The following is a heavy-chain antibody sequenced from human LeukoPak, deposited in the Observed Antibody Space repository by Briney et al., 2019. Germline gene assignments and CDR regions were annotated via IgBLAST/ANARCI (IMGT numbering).Heavy chain of an antibody. CDR3: ARAYCGGDCTRDY. J-gene: IGHJ4*02. CDR1: GYSLSSGYY. D-gene: IGHD2-21*01. Sequence: SETLSLTCAVSGYSLSSGYYWGWIRQPPGKGLEWIGSIYPSGSTYYNPSLKSRVTISVDTSKNQFSLELSSVTAADTAFYYCARAYCGGDCTRDYWGQGTLVTVSS. V-gene: IGHV4-38-2*01. CDR2: IYPSGST.